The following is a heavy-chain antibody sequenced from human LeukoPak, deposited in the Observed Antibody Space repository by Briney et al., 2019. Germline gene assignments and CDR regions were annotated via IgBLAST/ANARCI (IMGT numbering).Heavy chain of an antibody. Sequence: GGSLRLSCAASGFTVSSNYMSWVRQAPGKGLEWVSVIYSGGSTYYADSVKGRFTISRDNSKNTLYLQMNSLRAEDTAVYYCARGFYYYDSSGSEFWGQGTLVTVSS. V-gene: IGHV3-53*01. CDR3: ARGFYYYDSSGSEF. D-gene: IGHD3-22*01. CDR2: IYSGGST. CDR1: GFTVSSNY. J-gene: IGHJ4*02.